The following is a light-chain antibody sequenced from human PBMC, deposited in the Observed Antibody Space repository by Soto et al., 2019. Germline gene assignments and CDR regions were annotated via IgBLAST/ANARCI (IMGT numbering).Light chain of an antibody. CDR1: QNVNSN. CDR2: GAS. Sequence: EIVMTQSPATLSVSPGDRATLSCRASQNVNSNLAWFQQKPGQAPRLLIHGASSRATGLPARFSGSGSGTDFTLTISSLQSEDFAVYYCQQYNNWPATYGQGTKGEI. V-gene: IGKV3-15*01. J-gene: IGKJ1*01. CDR3: QQYNNWPAT.